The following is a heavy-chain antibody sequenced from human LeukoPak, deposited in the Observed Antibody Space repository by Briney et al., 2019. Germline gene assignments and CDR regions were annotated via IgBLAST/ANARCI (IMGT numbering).Heavy chain of an antibody. D-gene: IGHD3-9*01. J-gene: IGHJ5*02. CDR2: ISAYNGNT. CDR1: GYTFTSYG. Sequence: ASVKVSCKASGYTFTSYGISWVRQAPGQGLEWMGWISAYNGNTNYAQKLQGRVTVTTDTSTSTAYMELRSLTSDDTAVYYCARGQVLRYFDWSTWFDPWGQGTLVTVSS. CDR3: ARGQVLRYFDWSTWFDP. V-gene: IGHV1-18*04.